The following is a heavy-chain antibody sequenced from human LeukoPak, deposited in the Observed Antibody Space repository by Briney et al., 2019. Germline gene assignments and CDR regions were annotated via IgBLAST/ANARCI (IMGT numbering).Heavy chain of an antibody. CDR3: ASSSGYYDFWSGYKVY. CDR1: GGSISSSSYY. CDR2: IYYSGST. D-gene: IGHD3-3*01. V-gene: IGHV4-39*07. Sequence: KPSETLSLTRTVSGGSISSSSYYWGWIRQPPGKGLEWIGSIYYSGSTYYNPSLKSRVTISVDTSKNQFSLKLSSVTAADTAVYYCASSSGYYDFWSGYKVYWGQGTLVTVSS. J-gene: IGHJ4*02.